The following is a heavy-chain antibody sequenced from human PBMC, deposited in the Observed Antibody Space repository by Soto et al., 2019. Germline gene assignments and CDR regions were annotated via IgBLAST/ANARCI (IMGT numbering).Heavy chain of an antibody. V-gene: IGHV4-59*01. CDR1: GGSINSYY. J-gene: IGHJ4*02. CDR2: IYSSGLP. Sequence: SETLSLTCSVSGGSINSYYWSWIRQSPGKGLEWIAYIYSSGLPNYNPSLKSRVTISVDTSKNQFSLKFHSLTTADTAVYYCARNGINHYFDSWGQGILVTVSS. CDR3: ARNGINHYFDS.